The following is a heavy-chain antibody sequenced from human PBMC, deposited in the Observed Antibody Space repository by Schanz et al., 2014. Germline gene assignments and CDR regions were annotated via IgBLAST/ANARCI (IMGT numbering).Heavy chain of an antibody. CDR1: GFDFNSYS. Sequence: EVRLVESGGGLVQPGGSLRLSCEASGFDFNSYSMNWVRQVPGKGLEWLSYIDGKSTTVYYADSVKGRFTVSRDNSKNTVYLQMNRLRAEDTAVYYCAKQIHYDILTVTRNWGQGTLVTVSS. CDR2: IDGKSTTV. CDR3: AKQIHYDILTVTRN. J-gene: IGHJ4*02. D-gene: IGHD3-9*01. V-gene: IGHV3-48*01.